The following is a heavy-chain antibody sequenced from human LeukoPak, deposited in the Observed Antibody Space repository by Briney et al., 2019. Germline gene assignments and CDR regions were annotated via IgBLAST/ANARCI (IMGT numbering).Heavy chain of an antibody. CDR3: AGVRRWYGGPYYFDY. CDR2: IIPIFGTA. CDR1: GGTFSSYA. D-gene: IGHD1-26*01. Sequence: SVKVSCKASGGTFSSYAISWVRQAPGQGLEWMGGIIPIFGTANYAQKFQGRVTITADESTSTAYMELSSLRSEDTAVYYCAGVRRWYGGPYYFDYWGQGTLDTVSS. V-gene: IGHV1-69*13. J-gene: IGHJ4*02.